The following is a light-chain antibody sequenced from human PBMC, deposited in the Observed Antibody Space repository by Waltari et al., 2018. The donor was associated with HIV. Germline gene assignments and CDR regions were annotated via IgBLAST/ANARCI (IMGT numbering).Light chain of an antibody. CDR3: QQYENWPYT. CDR2: GAS. V-gene: IGKV3-15*01. Sequence: EMVMTQSPATLSVSPGERATLSCRASQSVGSKLAWYQQKPGQAPRLLIYGASSRATGVSARFSGSGSGTEFTLTVSSLESEDFVVYYCQQYENWPYTFGQGTKLEIK. CDR1: QSVGSK. J-gene: IGKJ2*01.